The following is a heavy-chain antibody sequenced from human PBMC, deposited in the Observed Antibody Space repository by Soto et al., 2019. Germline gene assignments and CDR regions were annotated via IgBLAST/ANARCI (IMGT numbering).Heavy chain of an antibody. CDR1: GGTFSGYY. CDR2: INHSGST. CDR3: ARGGNSGYAY. D-gene: IGHD5-12*01. Sequence: QVQLQQGGAGLLKPSETLSLTCAVYGGTFSGYYWSWIRQPPGKGLEWIGEINHSGSTNYNPSLKSRVTISVDTPKNQFSLKLSSVTAADTAVYYCARGGNSGYAYWGQGTLVTVSS. J-gene: IGHJ4*02. V-gene: IGHV4-34*01.